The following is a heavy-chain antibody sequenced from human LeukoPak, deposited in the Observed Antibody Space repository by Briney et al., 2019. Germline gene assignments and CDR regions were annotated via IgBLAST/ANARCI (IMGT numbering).Heavy chain of an antibody. D-gene: IGHD5-12*01. V-gene: IGHV1-8*02. CDR3: ARSAAYSGYVGY. CDR1: GYTFTSYD. CDR2: MNPNSGNT. Sequence: GASVKVSCKASGYTFTSYDINWVRQATGQGLEWMGWMNPNSGNTGYAQKFQGRVTMTRNTSISTAYMELSSLRSEDTAVYYCARSAAYSGYVGYWGQGTLVTVSS. J-gene: IGHJ4*02.